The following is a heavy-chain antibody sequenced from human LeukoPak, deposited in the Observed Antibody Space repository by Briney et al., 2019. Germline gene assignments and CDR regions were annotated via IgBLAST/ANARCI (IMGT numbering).Heavy chain of an antibody. CDR3: AKERRTGSGAALDY. Sequence: GGSLRLSCAASGFTLSDYYMIWIRQAPGKGLEWVSYISSSSSRTNYADSVKGRFTISRDNAKNSLYLQMYSLRAEDTAVYYCAKERRTGSGAALDYWGPGTLVTVSS. D-gene: IGHD6-19*01. CDR1: GFTLSDYY. CDR2: ISSSSSRT. J-gene: IGHJ4*02. V-gene: IGHV3-11*06.